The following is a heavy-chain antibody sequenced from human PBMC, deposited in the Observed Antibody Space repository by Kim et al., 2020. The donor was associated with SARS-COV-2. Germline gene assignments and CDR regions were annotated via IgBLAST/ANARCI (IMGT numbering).Heavy chain of an antibody. Sequence: YNPSLKSRVTISVDTSKNQFSLKLSSVTAADAAVYYCARGIAAAGTTPDYWGQGTLVTVSS. CDR3: ARGIAAAGTTPDY. V-gene: IGHV4-34*01. D-gene: IGHD6-13*01. J-gene: IGHJ4*02.